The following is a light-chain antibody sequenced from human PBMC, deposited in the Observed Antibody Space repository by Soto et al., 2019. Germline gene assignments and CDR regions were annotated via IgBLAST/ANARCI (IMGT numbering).Light chain of an antibody. Sequence: QSALTQPASVSESPGQSITISCTGTSSDVGSYKFVSWYQHHPGKAPKLVIYEGTKRPSGVSDRFSGSKSGNTASLTISGLQADDEADYYCCSYAGNSNVFGTGTKVTVL. V-gene: IGLV2-23*03. CDR3: CSYAGNSNV. CDR2: EGT. CDR1: SSDVGSYKF. J-gene: IGLJ1*01.